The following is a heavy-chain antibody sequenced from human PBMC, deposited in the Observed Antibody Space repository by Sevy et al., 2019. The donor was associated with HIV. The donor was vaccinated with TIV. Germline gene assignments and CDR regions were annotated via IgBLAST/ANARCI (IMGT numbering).Heavy chain of an antibody. CDR2: IKGDGSDK. D-gene: IGHD3-16*01. CDR1: GFTFSVYW. J-gene: IGHJ4*02. Sequence: GGSLRLSCAASGFTFSVYWMNWVRQAPGKGLAWVANIKGDGSDKHYVDSVEGRLTISRDNGKNLLYLQMNRLRVEDTAVYYCAHETIGRFDSWGQGTLVTVSS. CDR3: AHETIGRFDS. V-gene: IGHV3-7*01.